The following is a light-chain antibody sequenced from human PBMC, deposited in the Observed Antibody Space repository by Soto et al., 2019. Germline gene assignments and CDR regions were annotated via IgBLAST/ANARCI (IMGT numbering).Light chain of an antibody. V-gene: IGKV3D-7*01. Sequence: PGERVTLSGRASQSVSSSYLTWYQQKPGQAPRLLIYGASTRATGIPARFSGSGSGTDFTLTISSLQPEDFAVYYCQQDYNLLTFGGGTKVEIK. J-gene: IGKJ4*01. CDR2: GAS. CDR1: QSVSSSY. CDR3: QQDYNLLT.